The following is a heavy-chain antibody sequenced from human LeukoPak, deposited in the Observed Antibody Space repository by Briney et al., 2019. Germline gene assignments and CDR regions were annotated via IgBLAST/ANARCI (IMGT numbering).Heavy chain of an antibody. J-gene: IGHJ4*02. CDR1: GFTFDDYA. CDR3: AKVNSGEIDY. CDR2: ISWNSGSI. D-gene: IGHD6-25*01. V-gene: IGHV3-9*01. Sequence: GGSLRLSCAASGFTFDDYAMHWVRQAPGKGLEWVSGISWNSGSIGYADSVKGRFTISRDNAKNSLYLQMNSLRAEDTALYYCAKVNSGEIDYWGQGTLVTVSS.